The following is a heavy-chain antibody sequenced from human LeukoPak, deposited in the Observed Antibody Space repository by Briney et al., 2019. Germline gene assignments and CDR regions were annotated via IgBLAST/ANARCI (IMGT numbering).Heavy chain of an antibody. D-gene: IGHD2-2*01. CDR1: GFTFSSYS. CDR2: ISSSSSYI. CDR3: AREGFGYCSSTSCLNWFDP. Sequence: GGSLRPSCAASGFTFSSYSMNWVRQAPGKGLEWVSSISSSSSYIYYADSVKGRFTISRDNAENSLYLQMNSVRAEDTAVYYCAREGFGYCSSTSCLNWFDPWGQGTLVTVSS. V-gene: IGHV3-21*01. J-gene: IGHJ5*02.